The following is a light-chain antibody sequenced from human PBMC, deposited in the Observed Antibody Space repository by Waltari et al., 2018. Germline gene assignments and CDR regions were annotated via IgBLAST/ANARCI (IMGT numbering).Light chain of an antibody. V-gene: IGLV4-69*01. Sequence: LVLTQSPSASASLGASVKLTCTLSSGYTSNVIAWLPQQQGTGPRYLMKVNSDGSHRKGDDIPDRCSASKSGTECYLTISILQSEDEADYFCQTGGHGTWVFGGGTKLTVL. CDR3: QTGGHGTWV. CDR1: SGYTSNV. CDR2: VNSDGSH. J-gene: IGLJ3*02.